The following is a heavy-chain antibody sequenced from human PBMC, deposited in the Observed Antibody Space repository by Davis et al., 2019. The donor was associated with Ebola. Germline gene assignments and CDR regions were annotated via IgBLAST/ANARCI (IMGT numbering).Heavy chain of an antibody. V-gene: IGHV3-23*01. J-gene: IGHJ4*02. CDR2: ISSGGGAP. D-gene: IGHD1-26*01. Sequence: PGGSLRLSCVGSGFTFSTYAMGWVRQAPGKGLEWVSDISSGGGAPYYADSVKGRFTTFRDNPKNTLYLQMNSLRADDTAVYYCAKQRGVGAIDYDYWGRGTVVTVSS. CDR1: GFTFSTYA. CDR3: AKQRGVGAIDYDY.